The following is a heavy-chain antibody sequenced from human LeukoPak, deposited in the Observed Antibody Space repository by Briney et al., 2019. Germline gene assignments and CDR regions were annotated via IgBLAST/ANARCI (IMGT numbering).Heavy chain of an antibody. Sequence: GRSLRLSCAASGFTFDDYAMHWVRQAPGKGLEWVSGISWNSGSIGYADSVKGRFTISRDTSGNTLFLQMDSLRAEDTAIYYCAKGRDRVTARPSDYWGQGTLVIVSS. J-gene: IGHJ4*02. D-gene: IGHD6-6*01. CDR2: ISWNSGSI. CDR3: AKGRDRVTARPSDY. V-gene: IGHV3-9*01. CDR1: GFTFDDYA.